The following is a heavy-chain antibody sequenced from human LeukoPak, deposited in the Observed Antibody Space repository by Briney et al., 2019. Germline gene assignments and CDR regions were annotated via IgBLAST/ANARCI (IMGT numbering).Heavy chain of an antibody. V-gene: IGHV1-2*02. Sequence: ASVKASCEASGYTFTGYYMHWVRQAPGQGLEWMGWINPNSGGTNYAQKFQGRVTMTRDTSISTAYMELSRLRSDDTAVYYCARAVTGLHFDYWGQGTLVTVSS. J-gene: IGHJ4*02. CDR1: GYTFTGYY. CDR2: INPNSGGT. D-gene: IGHD4-11*01. CDR3: ARAVTGLHFDY.